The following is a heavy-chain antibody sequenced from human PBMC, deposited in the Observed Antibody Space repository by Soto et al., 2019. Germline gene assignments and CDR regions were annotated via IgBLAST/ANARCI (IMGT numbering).Heavy chain of an antibody. V-gene: IGHV4-39*01. D-gene: IGHD2-2*01. CDR3: ARHNAGYCSSTSCYGFDY. Sequence: PSETLSLTCTVSGGSINSIPYYWGWIRQPPGKGLEWIGLIYYSGSTYYKPSLQSRVTMSVDTSKNQFSLKLSSVTAADTAVYYCARHNAGYCSSTSCYGFDYWGQGTLVTVPS. CDR2: IYYSGST. J-gene: IGHJ4*02. CDR1: GGSINSIPYY.